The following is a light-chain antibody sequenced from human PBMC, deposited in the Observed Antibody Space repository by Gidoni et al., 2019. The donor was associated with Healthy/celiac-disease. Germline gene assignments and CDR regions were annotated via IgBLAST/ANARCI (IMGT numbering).Light chain of an antibody. CDR3: MQALQTRT. V-gene: IGKV2-28*01. Sequence: DLVMTPSPLSLPVTPGEPASISCRSSQSLLHSNGYNYLDWYLQKPGQSAQLLIYLGSNRASGVPDRFSGSGSGTDFTLKISRVEAEDVGVYYCMQALQTRTFGQGTKVEIK. CDR1: QSLLHSNGYNY. J-gene: IGKJ1*01. CDR2: LGS.